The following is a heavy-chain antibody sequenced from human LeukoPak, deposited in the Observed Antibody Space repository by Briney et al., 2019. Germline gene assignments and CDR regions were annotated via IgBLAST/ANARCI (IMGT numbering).Heavy chain of an antibody. CDR1: GGSISSITYY. CDR2: MYYRGNT. D-gene: IGHD1-26*01. V-gene: IGHV4-39*07. J-gene: IGHJ4*02. Sequence: SETLSLTCTVSGGSISSITYYWGWIRQPPGKGLEWVGHMYYRGNTFYNPSLKSRVTISVDTSKNQFSLKLRSVTAADTAVYYCARAIEVGAMTPFDYWGQGTLVTVSS. CDR3: ARAIEVGAMTPFDY.